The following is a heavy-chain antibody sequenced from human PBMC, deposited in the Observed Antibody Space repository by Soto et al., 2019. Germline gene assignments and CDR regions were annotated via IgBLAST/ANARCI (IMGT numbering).Heavy chain of an antibody. Sequence: QVQLVQSGAEVKKPGASVKVSCKASGYTFTSYYMHWVRQAPGQGLEWMGIINPSGGSTSYAQKFQGRVTMTRDTSTSTVYMELSSLRSEDTAVYYCARGGISVLRFLEWSTAYNWFDPWGQGTLVTVSS. J-gene: IGHJ5*02. CDR1: GYTFTSYY. CDR2: INPSGGST. D-gene: IGHD3-3*01. CDR3: ARGGISVLRFLEWSTAYNWFDP. V-gene: IGHV1-46*01.